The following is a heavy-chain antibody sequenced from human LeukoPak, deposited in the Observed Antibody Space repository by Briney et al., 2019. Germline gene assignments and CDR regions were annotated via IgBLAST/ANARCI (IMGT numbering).Heavy chain of an antibody. CDR3: ARDEYCSGGSCYRAHAFDI. CDR1: GGSISSGGYY. Sequence: PSETLSLTCTVSGGSISSGGYYWSWIRQHPGKGLEWIGYIYYSGNTYYNPSLKSRVTISVDTSKNQFSLKLSSVTAADTAVYYCARDEYCSGGSCYRAHAFDIWGQGTMVTVSS. V-gene: IGHV4-31*03. CDR2: IYYSGNT. D-gene: IGHD2-15*01. J-gene: IGHJ3*02.